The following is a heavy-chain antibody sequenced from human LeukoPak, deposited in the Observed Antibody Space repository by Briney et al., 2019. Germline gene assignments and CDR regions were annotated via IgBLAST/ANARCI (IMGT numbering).Heavy chain of an antibody. Sequence: GRSLRLSCAASGFTFSSYGMHWVRQAPGKGLEWVAVIWYDGSNKYYADSVKGRFTISRDNSKNTLYLQMNSLRAEDTAVYYCARQDYGDPRDAFDIWGQGTMVTVSS. CDR3: ARQDYGDPRDAFDI. CDR1: GFTFSSYG. V-gene: IGHV3-33*08. J-gene: IGHJ3*02. D-gene: IGHD4-17*01. CDR2: IWYDGSNK.